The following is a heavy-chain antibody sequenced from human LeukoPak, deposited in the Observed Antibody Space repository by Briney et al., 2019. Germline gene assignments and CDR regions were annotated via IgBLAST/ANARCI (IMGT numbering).Heavy chain of an antibody. J-gene: IGHJ1*01. CDR2: INHSGST. D-gene: IGHD3-22*01. CDR3: ARMTFYSDSSGYLTHFQH. Sequence: PSETLSLTCAVYGGSFSGYYWSWIRQPPGKGLEWIGEINHSGSTNYNPSLKSRVTISVDTSMNQFSLKLSSVTAADTAVYFCARMTFYSDSSGYLTHFQHWGQGTLVTVSS. V-gene: IGHV4-34*01. CDR1: GGSFSGYY.